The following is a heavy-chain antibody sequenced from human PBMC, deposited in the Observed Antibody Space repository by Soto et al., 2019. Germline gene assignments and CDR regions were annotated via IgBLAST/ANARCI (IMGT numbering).Heavy chain of an antibody. CDR1: GYTFTSNG. CDR3: ARGGGDTATVWRDY. V-gene: IGHV1-18*01. Sequence: QVELVQSGAEVKKPGASVKVSCKASGYTFTSNGISWVRQAPGQGLEWMGWISGGKKGNTKYAQNLQGRVTMTTDTTRSTAYMELRSLRSDDTAVYYCARGGGDTATVWRDYWGQGTLVTVSS. D-gene: IGHD5-18*01. CDR2: ISGGKKGNT. J-gene: IGHJ4*02.